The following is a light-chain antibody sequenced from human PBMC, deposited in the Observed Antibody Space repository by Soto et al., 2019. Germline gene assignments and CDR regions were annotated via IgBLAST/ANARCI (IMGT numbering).Light chain of an antibody. V-gene: IGKV3-20*01. Sequence: EIVLTQSPGTLSLSPGERATLNCRASQTASNSFLAWYRHKPGQAPTLLIYGASSRATGIPARFSGSGSGTDFTLIISRLEPEDFAVYYCQQYGSSPYTFGQGTKLEIK. CDR2: GAS. J-gene: IGKJ2*01. CDR1: QTASNSF. CDR3: QQYGSSPYT.